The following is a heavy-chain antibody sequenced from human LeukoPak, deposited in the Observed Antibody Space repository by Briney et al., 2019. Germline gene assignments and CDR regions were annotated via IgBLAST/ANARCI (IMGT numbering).Heavy chain of an antibody. CDR2: INPSGGST. V-gene: IGHV1-46*01. J-gene: IGHJ6*04. CDR1: GYTFTSYY. CDR3: ARGMVRGVIIKPYYYYGMDV. Sequence: ASVKVSCKASGYTFTSYYMHWVRQALGQGLEWMGIINPSGGSTSYAQKFQGRVTMTRDTSTSTVYMELSSLRSEDTAVYYCARGMVRGVIIKPYYYYGMDVWGKGTTVTVSS. D-gene: IGHD3-10*01.